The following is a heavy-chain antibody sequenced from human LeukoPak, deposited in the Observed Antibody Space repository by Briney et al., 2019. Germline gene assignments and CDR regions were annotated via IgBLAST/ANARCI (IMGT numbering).Heavy chain of an antibody. CDR1: GYTFSSYG. Sequence: GGSLRLSCAASGYTFSSYGMHWVRQAPGKGLEWVAFIRYDGSNKYYADSVKGRFTISRDNSKNTLYLQMNSLRAEDTAVYYCAKDLHRGSFRYSSRNHKDYWGQGTLVTVSS. CDR2: IRYDGSNK. J-gene: IGHJ4*02. CDR3: AKDLHRGSFRYSSRNHKDY. D-gene: IGHD6-13*01. V-gene: IGHV3-30*02.